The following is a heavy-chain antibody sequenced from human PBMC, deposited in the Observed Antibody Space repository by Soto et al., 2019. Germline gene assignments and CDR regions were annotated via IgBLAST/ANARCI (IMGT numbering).Heavy chain of an antibody. D-gene: IGHD3-3*01. CDR3: ARGRRREYESDY. V-gene: IGHV4-30-4*01. Sequence: SETLSLTCTVSGGSISSGDYYWSWIRQPPGKGLEWIGYIYYSGSTYYNPSLKSRVTISVDTSKNQFSLKLSSVTAADTAVYYCARGRRREYESDYWGQGTLVTVSS. J-gene: IGHJ4*02. CDR2: IYYSGST. CDR1: GGSISSGDYY.